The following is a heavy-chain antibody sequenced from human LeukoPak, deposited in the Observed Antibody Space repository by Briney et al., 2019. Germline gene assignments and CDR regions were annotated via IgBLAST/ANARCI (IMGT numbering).Heavy chain of an antibody. CDR2: ISSSGTTP. J-gene: IGHJ4*02. CDR3: ARYYGGNSACDY. CDR1: GFNLRSYE. V-gene: IGHV3-48*03. Sequence: GGSLRLSCAASGFNLRSYEMNWVRQAPGKGLEWVSFISSSGTTPYYADSVKGRFTISRDNAKNSLYLEMNSLRAEDTAVYYCARYYGGNSACDYWGQGTLVTVSS. D-gene: IGHD4-23*01.